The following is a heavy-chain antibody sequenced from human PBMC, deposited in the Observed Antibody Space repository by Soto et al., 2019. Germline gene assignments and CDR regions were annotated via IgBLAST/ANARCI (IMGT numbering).Heavy chain of an antibody. Sequence: SETLSLTCTVSGGSINSGNYYWSWIRQLPGKGLEWIGYIHYSATTYYNPSLKSRVSISLDTSKNQFSLKVNSATAADTAVYYCAREGGRGGGYNAVDFWGLGTLVTVSS. CDR1: GGSINSGNYY. D-gene: IGHD3-10*01. V-gene: IGHV4-31*03. J-gene: IGHJ4*02. CDR3: AREGGRGGGYNAVDF. CDR2: IHYSATT.